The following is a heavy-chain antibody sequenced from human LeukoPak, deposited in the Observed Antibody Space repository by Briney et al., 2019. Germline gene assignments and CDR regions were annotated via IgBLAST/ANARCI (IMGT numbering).Heavy chain of an antibody. CDR3: TSHAAFDP. J-gene: IGHJ5*02. V-gene: IGHV3-15*01. CDR1: GFTFSSYA. CDR2: IKSKNVGGTT. Sequence: GGSLRLSCAASGFTFSSYAMHSVRQAPGKGLEWVGRIKSKNVGGTTDYAAPVKGRFTISRDDSKNTVYLQMNSLKIEDTAVYYCTSHAAFDPWGQGTLVTVSS.